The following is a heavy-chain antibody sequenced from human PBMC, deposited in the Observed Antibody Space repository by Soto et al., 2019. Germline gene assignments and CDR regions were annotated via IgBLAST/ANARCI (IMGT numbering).Heavy chain of an antibody. D-gene: IGHD5-18*01. CDR1: GYTFTSYD. V-gene: IGHV1-8*01. CDR2: MNPNSGNT. Sequence: ASVKVSCKASGYTFTSYDINWVRQATGQGLEWMGWMNPNSGNTGYAQKFQGRVTMTRNTSISTAYMELSSLRSEDTAVYYCARAEGNGYSYVPGGWFDPWGQGTLVTVSS. J-gene: IGHJ5*02. CDR3: ARAEGNGYSYVPGGWFDP.